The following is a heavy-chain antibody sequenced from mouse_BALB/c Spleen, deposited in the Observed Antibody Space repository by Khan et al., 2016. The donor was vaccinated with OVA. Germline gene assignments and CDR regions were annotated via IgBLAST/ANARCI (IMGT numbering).Heavy chain of an antibody. Sequence: EVELVESGGGLVKPGGSLKLSCAASGFTFSDYYMYWVRQTPEKRLEWVATISDGGSYTYFPDSVEGRFTISRDNAKHNLYLQLISLKSEDTAMYYCTRGGYGAFGYWGQGTLVTVSA. CDR3: TRGGYGAFGY. CDR2: ISDGGSYT. V-gene: IGHV5-4*02. CDR1: GFTFSDYY. D-gene: IGHD2-14*01. J-gene: IGHJ3*01.